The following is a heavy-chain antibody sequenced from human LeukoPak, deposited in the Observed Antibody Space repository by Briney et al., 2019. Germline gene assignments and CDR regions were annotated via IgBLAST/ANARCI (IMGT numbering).Heavy chain of an antibody. V-gene: IGHV3-7*03. CDR1: GLTFSDYW. Sequence: GGSLRLSCTASGLTFSDYWLNWFRQAPGKGLKWVANIKEDGSEKYYVDSVKGRFTISRDNAKNSLFLQINSLRVEDTAVYYCARTLMGGGALDYWGQGTLVTVSS. D-gene: IGHD3-10*01. CDR2: IKEDGSEK. J-gene: IGHJ4*02. CDR3: ARTLMGGGALDY.